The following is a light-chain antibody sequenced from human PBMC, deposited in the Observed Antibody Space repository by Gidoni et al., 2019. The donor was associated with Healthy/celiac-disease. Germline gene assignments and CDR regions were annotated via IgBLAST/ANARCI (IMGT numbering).Light chain of an antibody. CDR1: QSVSSY. CDR2: DAS. Sequence: EIVLTHSPATLPLSPGERATLSCRASQSVSSYLAWYQQKPGQAPRLLIYDASNRATGIPARFSGSGSGTDFTLTISSLEPEDFAVYYCQQRSNWVLTFGGGTKVEIK. J-gene: IGKJ4*01. V-gene: IGKV3-11*01. CDR3: QQRSNWVLT.